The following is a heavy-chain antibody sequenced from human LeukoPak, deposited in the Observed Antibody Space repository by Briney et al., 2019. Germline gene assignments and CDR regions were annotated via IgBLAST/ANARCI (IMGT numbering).Heavy chain of an antibody. J-gene: IGHJ4*02. CDR1: GFTFSSYG. V-gene: IGHV3-30*02. CDR2: IRYGGSNK. Sequence: GGSLRLSCAASGFTFSSYGMHWVRQAPGKGLEWVAFIRYGGSNKYYADSVKGRFTISRDNSKNTLYLQMNSLRAEGAAVYYCAKGWFGEFDYWGQGTLVTVSS. CDR3: AKGWFGEFDY. D-gene: IGHD3-10*01.